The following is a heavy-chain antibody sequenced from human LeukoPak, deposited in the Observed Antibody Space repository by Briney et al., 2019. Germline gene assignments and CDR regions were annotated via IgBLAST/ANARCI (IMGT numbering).Heavy chain of an antibody. V-gene: IGHV3-23*01. J-gene: IGHJ4*02. CDR1: GFTFSSYA. CDR3: AKDQVRFDY. Sequence: GGSLRLSCAASGFTFSSYAMSWVRQAPGKGREWVSAIIGGGGSTYYADSVKGRFTISRDNSKNTLYLQMNSLRAEDTGVYYCAKDQVRFDYWGQGTLVTVSS. CDR2: IIGGGGST.